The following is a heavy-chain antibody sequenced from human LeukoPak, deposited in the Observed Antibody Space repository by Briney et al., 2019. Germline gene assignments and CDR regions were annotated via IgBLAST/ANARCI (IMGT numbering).Heavy chain of an antibody. V-gene: IGHV5-51*01. J-gene: IGHJ5*02. Sequence: GESLKISCKASGFSFTTSWIGWVRQMPGKGLEWVGIIYSGNSDTRYSPSFQGQVTISADKSITTAYLQWGSLKASDTAIYYCARVTVTTPLNWFDPWGQGTLVTVTS. CDR1: GFSFTTSW. D-gene: IGHD4-11*01. CDR3: ARVTVTTPLNWFDP. CDR2: IYSGNSDT.